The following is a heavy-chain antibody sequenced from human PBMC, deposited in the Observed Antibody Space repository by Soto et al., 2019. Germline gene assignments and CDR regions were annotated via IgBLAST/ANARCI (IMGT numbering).Heavy chain of an antibody. Sequence: QVQLLESGPGLVKPSETQSLTCKVASGAVSSINYSWSWIRQPPGKGLEWIAYIYYSGSTNYNPSLKSRVTISVDTSKNQFSLNLKFVTAADTAVYYCARGDSSRAFDVWGQGTMVTVSS. J-gene: IGHJ3*01. CDR1: SGAVSSINYS. CDR3: ARGDSSRAFDV. D-gene: IGHD3-22*01. V-gene: IGHV4-61*01. CDR2: IYYSGST.